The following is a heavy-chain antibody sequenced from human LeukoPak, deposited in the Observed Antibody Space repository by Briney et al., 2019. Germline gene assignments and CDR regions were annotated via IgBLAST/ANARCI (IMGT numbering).Heavy chain of an antibody. CDR1: GYTFTSYD. D-gene: IGHD3-3*01. CDR2: MNPNSGNT. Sequence: GASVKVSCKASGYTFTSYDINWERQATGQGLEWMGWMNPNSGNTGYAQKFQGRVTMTRNTSISTAYMELSSLRSEDTAVYYCARSPLYDFWSGYYSEGVDYWGQGTLVTVSS. CDR3: ARSPLYDFWSGYYSEGVDY. J-gene: IGHJ4*02. V-gene: IGHV1-8*01.